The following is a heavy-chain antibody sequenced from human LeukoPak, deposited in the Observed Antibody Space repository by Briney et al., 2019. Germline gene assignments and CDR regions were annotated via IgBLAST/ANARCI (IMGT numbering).Heavy chain of an antibody. J-gene: IGHJ4*02. Sequence: PGGSLRLSCAASGFTFSDYYMSWIRQAPGKGLEWVSYISSSGSTIYYADSVKGRFTISRDNAKNSLYLQMNSLRAEDTAVYYCARGTSRYFDWLSPFDYWGQGTLVTVSS. V-gene: IGHV3-11*04. CDR2: ISSSGSTI. D-gene: IGHD3-9*01. CDR1: GFTFSDYY. CDR3: ARGTSRYFDWLSPFDY.